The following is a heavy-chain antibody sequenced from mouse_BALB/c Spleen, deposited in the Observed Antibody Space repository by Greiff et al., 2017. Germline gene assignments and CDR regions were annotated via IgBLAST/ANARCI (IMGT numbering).Heavy chain of an antibody. CDR1: GYSITSDYA. CDR2: ISYSGST. J-gene: IGHJ3*01. CDR3: ARNYYGSSWDWFAY. Sequence: VQLKESGPGLVKPSQSLSLTCTVTGYSITSDYAWNWIRQFPGNKLEWMGYISYSGSTSYNPSLKSRISITRDTSKNQFFLQLNSVTTEDTATYYCARNYYGSSWDWFAYWGQGTLVTVSA. D-gene: IGHD1-1*01. V-gene: IGHV3-2*02.